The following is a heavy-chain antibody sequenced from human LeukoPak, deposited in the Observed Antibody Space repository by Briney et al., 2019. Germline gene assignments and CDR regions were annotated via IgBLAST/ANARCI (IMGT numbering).Heavy chain of an antibody. CDR3: ARKGGRWELDY. J-gene: IGHJ4*02. D-gene: IGHD1-26*01. CDR1: GGTFSSYS. Sequence: SCKASGGTFSSYSMNWVRQAPGKGLEWVSSISSSSSYIYYADSVKGRFTISRDNAKNSLYLQMNSLRAEDTAVYYCARKGGRWELDYWGQGTLVTVSS. V-gene: IGHV3-21*01. CDR2: ISSSSSYI.